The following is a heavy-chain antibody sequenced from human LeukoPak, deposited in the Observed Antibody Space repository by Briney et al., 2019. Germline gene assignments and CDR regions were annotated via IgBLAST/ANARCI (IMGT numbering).Heavy chain of an antibody. CDR1: GFTFSSHA. J-gene: IGHJ1*01. D-gene: IGHD6-13*01. CDR2: ISGSGGST. V-gene: IGHV3-23*01. CDR3: AKPSSQYSSSWYTEYFQH. Sequence: AGGSLRLSCAASGFTFSSHAMSWVRQAPGKGLEWVSAISGSGGSTYYADSVKGRFTISRDNSKNTLYLQMNSLRAEDTAVYYCAKPSSQYSSSWYTEYFQHWGQGTLVTVSS.